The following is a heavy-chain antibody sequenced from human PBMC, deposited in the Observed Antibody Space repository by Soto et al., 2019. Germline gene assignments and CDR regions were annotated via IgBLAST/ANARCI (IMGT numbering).Heavy chain of an antibody. J-gene: IGHJ3*02. V-gene: IGHV3-23*01. CDR1: GDSFDTYV. Sequence: PGGSLRLSCVVSGDSFDTYVTNWVRQAPGKGLEWVSAVTGSGVTTWYAESIKGRFTISRDNSKNTVFLQMNSLTAEDTALYYCTKSQSGSYFAAFDIWGQGTMVTVSS. D-gene: IGHD1-26*01. CDR3: TKSQSGSYFAAFDI. CDR2: VTGSGVTT.